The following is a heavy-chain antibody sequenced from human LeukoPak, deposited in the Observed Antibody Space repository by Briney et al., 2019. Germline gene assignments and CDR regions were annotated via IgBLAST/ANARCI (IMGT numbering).Heavy chain of an antibody. CDR1: GFTFSSYA. D-gene: IGHD3-10*01. V-gene: IGHV3-30-3*01. CDR2: ISYDESNK. CDR3: ARGKDGSGPFGDFRTYYYYGMDV. J-gene: IGHJ6*01. Sequence: GGSLRLSCAASGFTFSSYAVQWVRQAPGKGVEGVAVISYDESNKYYADSVKGRFTISRDNTKNTLYLQMNSLRAEDTAVYYCARGKDGSGPFGDFRTYYYYGMDVWGEGTTVTVSS.